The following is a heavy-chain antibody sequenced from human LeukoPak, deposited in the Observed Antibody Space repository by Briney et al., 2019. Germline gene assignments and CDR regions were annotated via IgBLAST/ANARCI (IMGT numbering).Heavy chain of an antibody. V-gene: IGHV3-23*01. D-gene: IGHD3-10*01. CDR1: GFTFSSYA. CDR3: AKEYYYGSGRLNWFDP. CDR2: ISGSGGST. J-gene: IGHJ5*02. Sequence: GGSLRLSCAASGFTFSSYAMSWVRQAPGKGLEWVSAISGSGGSTYYEDSVKGRFTISRDNSKNTLYLQMNSLRAEDTAVYYCAKEYYYGSGRLNWFDPWGQGTLVTVSS.